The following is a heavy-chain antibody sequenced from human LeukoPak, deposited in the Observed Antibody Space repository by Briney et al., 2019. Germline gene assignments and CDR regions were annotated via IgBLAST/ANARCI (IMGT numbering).Heavy chain of an antibody. J-gene: IGHJ4*02. CDR1: GFTFSDYW. Sequence: PGGSLRLSCAASGFTFSDYWMSWVRRTPGKGLEWVASIKEDGSEKYYVDSVKGRFTIPRDNANNSLYLQMNSLSAEDTAVYYCARGYKANYFDFWGQGILVTVSS. V-gene: IGHV3-7*04. D-gene: IGHD5-18*01. CDR2: IKEDGSEK. CDR3: ARGYKANYFDF.